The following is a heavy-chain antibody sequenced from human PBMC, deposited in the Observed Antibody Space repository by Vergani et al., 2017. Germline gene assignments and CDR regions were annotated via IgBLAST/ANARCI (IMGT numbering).Heavy chain of an antibody. CDR1: GFTVSSNY. Sequence: EVQLVESGGGLVQPGGSLRLSCAASGFTVSSNYMSWVRQAPGKGLEWVSAISGSGGSTDYADSVKGRFTISRDNAKNTLYLQMNSLRAEDTAVYYCAKDRVDTAMVTFFDYWGQGTLVTVSS. V-gene: IGHV3-23*04. D-gene: IGHD5-18*01. CDR2: ISGSGGST. J-gene: IGHJ4*02. CDR3: AKDRVDTAMVTFFDY.